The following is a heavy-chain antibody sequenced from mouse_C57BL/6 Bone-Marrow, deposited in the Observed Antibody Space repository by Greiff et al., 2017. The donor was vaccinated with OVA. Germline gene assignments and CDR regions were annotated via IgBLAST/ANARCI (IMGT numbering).Heavy chain of an antibody. CDR1: GYTFTSYW. D-gene: IGHD2-2*01. J-gene: IGHJ2*01. CDR2: IDPSDSET. CDR3: ARYGYDVPFDY. V-gene: IGHV1-52*01. Sequence: VQLQQPGAELVRPGSSVKLSCKASGYTFTSYWMHWVKQRPIQGLEWIGNIDPSDSETHYNQKFKDKATLTVDKSSSTAYMQLSSLTSEDSAVYYCARYGYDVPFDYWGQGTTLTVSS.